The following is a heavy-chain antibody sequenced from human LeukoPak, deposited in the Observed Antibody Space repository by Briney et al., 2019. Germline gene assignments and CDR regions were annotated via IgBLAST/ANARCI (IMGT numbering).Heavy chain of an antibody. CDR3: ARRRASGFGELFDY. CDR1: GGSIPSYY. CDR2: IYNSGST. J-gene: IGHJ4*02. Sequence: SETLSLTCTVSGGSIPSYYWTWIRQPPGKGLEWIGYIYNSGSTNYNPSLKSRVTISIDTSKNQFSLKLSSVTAADTAVCYCARRRASGFGELFDYWGQGTLVTVSS. D-gene: IGHD3-10*01. V-gene: IGHV4-59*08.